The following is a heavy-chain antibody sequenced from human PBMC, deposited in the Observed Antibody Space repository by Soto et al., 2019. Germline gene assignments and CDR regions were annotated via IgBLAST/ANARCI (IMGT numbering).Heavy chain of an antibody. CDR3: ARVPSGGKHYYFDY. Sequence: QVQLVQSGAEVKQPGSSVKVSCKASGGTFSSYAISWLRQAPGQGLEWMGGIIPIFGTANYAQKFQGRVTITADESTRTAYVELSSLRSEDTAVYYCARVPSGGKHYYFDYWGQGTLVTVSS. V-gene: IGHV1-69*01. D-gene: IGHD2-15*01. J-gene: IGHJ4*02. CDR2: IIPIFGTA. CDR1: GGTFSSYA.